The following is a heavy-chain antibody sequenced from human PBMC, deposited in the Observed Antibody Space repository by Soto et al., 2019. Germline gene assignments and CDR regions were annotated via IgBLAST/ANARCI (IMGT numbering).Heavy chain of an antibody. CDR2: ISGSGGST. CDR3: AKGGYCSGGSCYTDAFDI. CDR1: GFTFSSYA. J-gene: IGHJ3*02. Sequence: EVQLLESGGGLVQPGGSLRLSCAASGFTFSSYAMSWVRQAPGKGLEWASAISGSGGSTYYADSVKGRFTISRDNSKNRLYLQMNSLRAEDTAVYYCAKGGYCSGGSCYTDAFDIWGQGTMVTVSS. D-gene: IGHD2-15*01. V-gene: IGHV3-23*01.